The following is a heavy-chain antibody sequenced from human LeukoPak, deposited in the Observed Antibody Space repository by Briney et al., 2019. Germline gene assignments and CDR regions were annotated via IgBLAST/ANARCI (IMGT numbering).Heavy chain of an antibody. D-gene: IGHD6-13*01. CDR1: AFTFSSYG. Sequence: PGGSLRLSCVASAFTFSSYGINWVRQARGKGLEGVGVIWHDGNSKYYADSVKGRFTISRDNSKNTLYLQMNSLRVEDTAVYYCARDRSSSWSHFDYWGQGTLVTVSS. J-gene: IGHJ4*02. CDR3: ARDRSSSWSHFDY. V-gene: IGHV3-33*01. CDR2: IWHDGNSK.